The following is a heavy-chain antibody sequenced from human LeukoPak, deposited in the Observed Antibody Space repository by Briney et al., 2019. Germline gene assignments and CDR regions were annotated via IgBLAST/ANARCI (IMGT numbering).Heavy chain of an antibody. CDR3: ARVYSSSWYGENGMDV. CDR1: GYTFTSYG. CDR2: ISAYNGNT. Sequence: GASVKVSCKASGYTFTSYGISWVRQAPGQGLEWMGWISAYNGNTNYAQKLQGRVTMTTDTSTSTAYMELRSLRSDDTAVYYCARVYSSSWYGENGMDVWGQGTTVTVSS. J-gene: IGHJ6*02. D-gene: IGHD6-13*01. V-gene: IGHV1-18*01.